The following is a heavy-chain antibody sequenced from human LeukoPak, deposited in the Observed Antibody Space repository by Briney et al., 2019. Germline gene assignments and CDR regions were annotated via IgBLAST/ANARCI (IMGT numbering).Heavy chain of an antibody. V-gene: IGHV6-1*01. D-gene: IGHD2-2*01. CDR2: TYYRSKWYN. CDR1: GDSVSTNSAA. Sequence: SQTLSLTCAISGDSVSTNSAAWNWIRQSPSRGPEWLGRTYYRSKWYNEYAGSVKSRITINPDTSKNQFSLQLNSVTPEDTAVYYCARDSPVYCSSTSCYSRGHYYYGMDVWGQGTTVTVSS. J-gene: IGHJ6*02. CDR3: ARDSPVYCSSTSCYSRGHYYYGMDV.